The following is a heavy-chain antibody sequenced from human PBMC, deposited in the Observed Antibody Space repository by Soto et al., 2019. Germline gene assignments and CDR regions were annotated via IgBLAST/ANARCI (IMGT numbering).Heavy chain of an antibody. J-gene: IGHJ6*02. D-gene: IGHD1-26*01. Sequence: QVQLVESGGGVVQPGRSLRLSWVASGFNFSSYGMHWVRQAPGKGLKWVAVISYDGSNKYYADSVKGRFSISRDNSKNTLYLQMNSLRAEDTAVYYCAKAKYSGCYHYYGMDVWGQGNTVTVSS. V-gene: IGHV3-30*18. CDR2: ISYDGSNK. CDR1: GFNFSSYG. CDR3: AKAKYSGCYHYYGMDV.